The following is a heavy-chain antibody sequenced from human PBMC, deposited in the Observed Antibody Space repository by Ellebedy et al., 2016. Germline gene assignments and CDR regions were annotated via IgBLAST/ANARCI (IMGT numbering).Heavy chain of an antibody. CDR2: INHSGST. CDR1: GGSFSGYY. J-gene: IGHJ3*02. CDR3: ARGRYNWNGVAFDI. V-gene: IGHV4-34*01. D-gene: IGHD1-20*01. Sequence: PETLSLTXAVYGGSFSGYYWSWIRQPPGKGLEWIGEINHSGSTNYNPSLKSRVTISVDTSKNQFSLKLSSVTAADTAVYYCARGRYNWNGVAFDIWGQGTMVTVSS.